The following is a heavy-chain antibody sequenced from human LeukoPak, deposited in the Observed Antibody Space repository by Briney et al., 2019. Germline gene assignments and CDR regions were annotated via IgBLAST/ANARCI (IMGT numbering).Heavy chain of an antibody. CDR2: IIPIFGTA. CDR3: AGRGLAEQLWYSF. Sequence: SSVKVSCKASGGTFSSYAISLVRQAPGQGLEWMGGIIPIFGTANYAQKFQGRVTITADESTSTAYMELSSLRSEDTAVYYCAGRGLAEQLWYSFWGQGTMVTVSS. CDR1: GGTFSSYA. J-gene: IGHJ3*01. D-gene: IGHD5-18*01. V-gene: IGHV1-69*01.